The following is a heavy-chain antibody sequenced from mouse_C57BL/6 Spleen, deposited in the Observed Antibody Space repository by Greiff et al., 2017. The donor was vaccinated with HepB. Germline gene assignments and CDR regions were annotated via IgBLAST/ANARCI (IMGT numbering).Heavy chain of an antibody. CDR2: IYPRSGNT. CDR1: GYTFTSYG. V-gene: IGHV1-81*01. CDR3: APLYDYDAY. J-gene: IGHJ3*01. Sequence: QVQLQQSGAELARPGASVKLSCKASGYTFTSYGISWVKQRTGQGLEWIGEIYPRSGNTYYNEKFKGKATLTADKSSSTAYMELRSLTSEDSAVYFCAPLYDYDAYWGQGTLVTVSA. D-gene: IGHD2-4*01.